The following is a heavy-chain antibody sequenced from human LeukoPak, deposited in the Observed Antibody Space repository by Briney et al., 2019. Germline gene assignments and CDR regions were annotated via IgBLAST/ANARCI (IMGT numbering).Heavy chain of an antibody. CDR1: GGTFSSYA. V-gene: IGHV1-69*13. Sequence: GASVKVSCKASGGTFSSYAISWVRQAPGQRLEWMGGIIPIFGTANYAQKFQGRVTITADESTSTAYMKLSSLRSEDTAVYYCATDRASGPLTGGDAFDIWGQGTMVTVSS. CDR3: ATDRASGPLTGGDAFDI. D-gene: IGHD7-27*01. J-gene: IGHJ3*02. CDR2: IIPIFGTA.